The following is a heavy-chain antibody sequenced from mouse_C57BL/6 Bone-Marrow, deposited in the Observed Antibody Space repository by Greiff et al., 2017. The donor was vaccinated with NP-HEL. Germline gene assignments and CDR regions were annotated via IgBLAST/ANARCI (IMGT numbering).Heavy chain of an antibody. CDR3: VRPYYGSPFAY. Sequence: EVQVVESGGGLVQPKGSLKLSCAASGFSFNTYAMNWVRQAPGKGLEWVARIRSKSNNYATYYADSGKDRFTISRDDSESMLHLQMNNLKTEDTSMYYCVRPYYGSPFAYWGQGTLVTVSA. D-gene: IGHD1-1*01. J-gene: IGHJ3*01. CDR2: IRSKSNNYAT. V-gene: IGHV10-1*01. CDR1: GFSFNTYA.